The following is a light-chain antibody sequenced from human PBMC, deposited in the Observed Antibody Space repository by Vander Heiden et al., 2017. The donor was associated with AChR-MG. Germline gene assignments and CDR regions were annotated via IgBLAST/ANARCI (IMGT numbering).Light chain of an antibody. V-gene: IGLV2-8*01. CDR1: SRDIGTYNY. CDR3: SSYAGNNKVV. CDR2: ELN. J-gene: IGLJ3*02. Sequence: QSALTQPPSASGSPGQSVTISCTGTSRDIGTYNYISWYQQHPGKAPKLIIYELNKRPSGVPDRFSGSKSGNTASLTVSGLQPEDEADYHCSSYAGNNKVVFGGGTKLTVL.